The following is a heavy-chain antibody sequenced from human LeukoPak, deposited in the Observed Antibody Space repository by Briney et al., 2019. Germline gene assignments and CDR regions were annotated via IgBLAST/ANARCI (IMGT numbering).Heavy chain of an antibody. CDR3: ARHSGYSYGPRRYNWFDP. J-gene: IGHJ5*02. V-gene: IGHV4-61*02. D-gene: IGHD5-18*01. CDR2: IYTSGST. CDR1: GGSISSGNYY. Sequence: SSETLSLTCTVSGGSISSGNYYWNWIRQPAGKGLEWIGRIYTSGSTNYNPSLKSRVTISVDTSKNQFSLKLSSVTAADTAVCYCARHSGYSYGPRRYNWFDPWGQGTVVTVSS.